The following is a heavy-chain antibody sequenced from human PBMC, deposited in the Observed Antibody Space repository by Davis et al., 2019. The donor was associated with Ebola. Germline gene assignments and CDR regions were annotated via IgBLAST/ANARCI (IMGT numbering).Heavy chain of an antibody. Sequence: GESLKISCADSAITFSSYAMTWVRQAPGKGLEWVSAISGSGGNTYYADSVKGRFTISRDNSKNTIYLQMNSLRAGDTAVYYCARHYVYDYYMGLDVWGQGTTVTVSS. CDR1: AITFSSYA. D-gene: IGHD3-16*01. CDR3: ARHYVYDYYMGLDV. J-gene: IGHJ6*02. V-gene: IGHV3-23*01. CDR2: ISGSGGNT.